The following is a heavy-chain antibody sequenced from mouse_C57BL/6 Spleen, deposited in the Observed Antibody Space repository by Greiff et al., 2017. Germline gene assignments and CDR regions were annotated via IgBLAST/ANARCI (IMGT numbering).Heavy chain of an antibody. CDR3: ARNVGYYFDY. V-gene: IGHV1-72*01. J-gene: IGHJ2*01. CDR2: IDPTSGGT. Sequence: QVQLQHPGAELVKPGASVKLSCKASGYTFTSYWMPWVKQSPERGLEWIGMIDPTSGGTKYNEQFKSKATLTVDKPSSPAYMQLSSLTSEDSAVYYCARNVGYYFDYWGQGTTLTVSS. CDR1: GYTFTSYW. D-gene: IGHD3-3*01.